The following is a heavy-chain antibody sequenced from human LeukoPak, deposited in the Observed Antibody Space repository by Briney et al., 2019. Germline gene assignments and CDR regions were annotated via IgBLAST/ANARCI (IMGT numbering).Heavy chain of an antibody. V-gene: IGHV1-69*13. CDR3: ARVLVIVVVPAAMGSWFDP. CDR1: GGTFSSYA. D-gene: IGHD2-2*03. J-gene: IGHJ5*02. CDR2: IIPIFGTA. Sequence: ASVKVSCKAPGGTFSSYAISWVRQAPGQGLELMGGIIPIFGTANYAQKFQGRVTITADESTSTAYMELSSLRSEDTAVYYCARVLVIVVVPAAMGSWFDPWGQGTLVTVSS.